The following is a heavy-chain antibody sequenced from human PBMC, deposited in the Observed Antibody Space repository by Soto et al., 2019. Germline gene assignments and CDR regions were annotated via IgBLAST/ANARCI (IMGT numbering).Heavy chain of an antibody. CDR1: SACLSGYY. V-gene: IGHV4-34*01. J-gene: IGHJ4*02. D-gene: IGHD2-8*02. Sequence: SQPRSVTRAVYSACLSGYYWTRYRQPPGTGLEWIGEINHSGSTNYNPSLKSRVTISVDTSKNQFSLKLTSVTAADTAVYYCARDKITGLFDYWGQGTLVTVSS. CDR2: INHSGST. CDR3: ARDKITGLFDY.